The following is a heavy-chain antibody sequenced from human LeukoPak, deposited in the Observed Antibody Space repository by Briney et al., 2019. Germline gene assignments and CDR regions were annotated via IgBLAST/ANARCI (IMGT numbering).Heavy chain of an antibody. CDR1: GYTFTGYY. CDR3: ARDIVLMVYAMEQGEKNAFDI. Sequence: GASVKVSCKASGYTFTGYYMHWVRQAPGQGLEWMGWINPNSGGTNYAQKFQGRVTMTRDTSISTAYMELSRLRSDDTAVYYCARDIVLMVYAMEQGEKNAFDIWGQGTMVTVSS. CDR2: INPNSGGT. J-gene: IGHJ3*02. V-gene: IGHV1-2*02. D-gene: IGHD2-8*01.